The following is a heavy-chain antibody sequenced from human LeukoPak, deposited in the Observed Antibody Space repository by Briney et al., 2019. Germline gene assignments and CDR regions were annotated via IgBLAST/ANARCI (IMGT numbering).Heavy chain of an antibody. D-gene: IGHD3-3*01. J-gene: IGHJ4*02. CDR3: ARGLLRFLEWLPDGFDY. CDR2: ISAYNGNT. Sequence: ASVKVSCKASGYTFTSYGISWVRQAPGQGLEWMGWISAYNGNTNYAQKLQGRVTMTTDTSTSTAYMELRSLRPDDTAVYYCARGLLRFLEWLPDGFDYWGQGTLVTVSS. CDR1: GYTFTSYG. V-gene: IGHV1-18*01.